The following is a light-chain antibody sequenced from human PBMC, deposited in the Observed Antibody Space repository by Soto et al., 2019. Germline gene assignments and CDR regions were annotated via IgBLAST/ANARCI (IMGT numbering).Light chain of an antibody. CDR3: SLKTSRVTWV. CDR1: SIDVGNFDL. CDR2: QVS. V-gene: IGLV2-18*01. J-gene: IGLJ3*02. Sequence: QSVLTQPPSVSGSPGQSVTISCTGTSIDVGNFDLVSWYQQPPGTAPKLLIYQVSNRPSGVPDRFSGSQSGNTASLTISGLQAEDEADYYCSLKTSRVTWVFGGGTKVTVL.